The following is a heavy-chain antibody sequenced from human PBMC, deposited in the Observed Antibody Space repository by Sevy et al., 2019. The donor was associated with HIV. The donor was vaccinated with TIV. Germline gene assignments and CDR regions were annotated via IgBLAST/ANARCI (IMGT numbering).Heavy chain of an antibody. Sequence: GGSLRLSCAASGFTFSSYWMSWVRQAPGKGLEWVANIKQDGSGKYYVDSVKGRFTISRDNAKNSLYLQMNSLRAEDTAVYYCARDGMRSIAAAGTGWFDPWGQGTLVTVSS. CDR1: GFTFSSYW. D-gene: IGHD6-13*01. CDR2: IKQDGSGK. V-gene: IGHV3-7*03. J-gene: IGHJ5*02. CDR3: ARDGMRSIAAAGTGWFDP.